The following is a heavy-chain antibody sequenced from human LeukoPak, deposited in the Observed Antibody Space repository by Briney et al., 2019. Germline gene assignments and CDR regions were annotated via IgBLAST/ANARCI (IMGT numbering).Heavy chain of an antibody. D-gene: IGHD6-13*01. Sequence: PGGSLRLSCAASGFTFRSYTIHWVRQAPGKGLEWVSSISAVGTYIYYADSVKGRVTISRDNVEKSAYLELSGLTGQDTAIYFCARGGIAGRAVYYYYSDVWGKGTTVSVSS. J-gene: IGHJ6*03. CDR2: ISAVGTYI. V-gene: IGHV3-21*01. CDR3: ARGGIAGRAVYYYYSDV. CDR1: GFTFRSYT.